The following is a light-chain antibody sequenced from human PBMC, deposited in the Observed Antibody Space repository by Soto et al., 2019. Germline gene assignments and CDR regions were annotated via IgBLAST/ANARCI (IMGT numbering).Light chain of an antibody. CDR2: DVS. CDR3: SSYTSSSTLDVV. Sequence: QSVPTQPASVSGSPGQSITISCTGTSSDVGGYNYVSWYQQHPGKAPKLMIYDVSNRPSGVSNRFSGSKSGNTASLTISGLQAEDEADYYCSSYTSSSTLDVVFGGGTQLTVL. V-gene: IGLV2-14*01. CDR1: SSDVGGYNY. J-gene: IGLJ2*01.